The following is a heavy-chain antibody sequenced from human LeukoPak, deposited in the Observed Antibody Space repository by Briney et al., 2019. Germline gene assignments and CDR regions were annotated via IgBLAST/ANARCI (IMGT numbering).Heavy chain of an antibody. D-gene: IGHD3-22*01. CDR3: AADPFYYYDSSGYSAPVDY. Sequence: GGSLRLSCAASGFTFSSYAMSWVRQAPGKGLEWVSATSGSGGSTYYADSVKGRFTISRDNSKNTLYLQMNSLRAEDTAVYYCAADPFYYYDSSGYSAPVDYWGQGTLVTVSS. CDR1: GFTFSSYA. V-gene: IGHV3-23*01. J-gene: IGHJ4*02. CDR2: TSGSGGST.